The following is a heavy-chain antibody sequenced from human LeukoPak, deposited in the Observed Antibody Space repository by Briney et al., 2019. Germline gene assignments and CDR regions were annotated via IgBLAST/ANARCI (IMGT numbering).Heavy chain of an antibody. D-gene: IGHD2-15*01. J-gene: IGHJ4*02. Sequence: SETLSLTCTVSGGSISSYYWSWIRQPPGTGLEWIGYIYYSGSTNYNPSLKSRVTISVDTSKNQFSLKLSSVTAADTAVYYCARHPFATPFDYWGPGTLVTVSS. CDR1: GGSISSYY. CDR2: IYYSGST. CDR3: ARHPFATPFDY. V-gene: IGHV4-59*01.